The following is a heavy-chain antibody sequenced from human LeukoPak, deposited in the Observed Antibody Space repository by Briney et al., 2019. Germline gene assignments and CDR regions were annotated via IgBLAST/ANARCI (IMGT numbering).Heavy chain of an antibody. D-gene: IGHD2-2*01. CDR3: ARQGEVVSAAIDY. J-gene: IGHJ4*02. CDR1: GCSFTSYW. Sequence: GESLKISCKGSGCSFTSYWNGWVRQMPGKGLEWMGIIYPGDSDTRYSPSFQGQVTISADKSISTAYLQWSSLKASDTAMYDCARQGEVVSAAIDYWGQGTLVTVSS. V-gene: IGHV5-51*01. CDR2: IYPGDSDT.